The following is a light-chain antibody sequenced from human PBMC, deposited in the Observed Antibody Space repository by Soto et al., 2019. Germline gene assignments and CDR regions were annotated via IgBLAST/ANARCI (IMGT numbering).Light chain of an antibody. CDR2: GAS. Sequence: EIVLTQSPGTLSLSPGDRATLSCRASQSLNSNYLAWYQHKPGQAPRLLIYGASSRATGVSDRFSGSGSGTDFILTVSRLEPEDFAVYYCQQHGTSPPYTFGQGTKLEIK. V-gene: IGKV3-20*01. CDR1: QSLNSNY. CDR3: QQHGTSPPYT. J-gene: IGKJ2*01.